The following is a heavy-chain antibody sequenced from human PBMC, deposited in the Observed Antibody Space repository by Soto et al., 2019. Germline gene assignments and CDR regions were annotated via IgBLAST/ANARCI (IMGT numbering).Heavy chain of an antibody. Sequence: SETLSLTCTVSGGSISSGGYYWSWIRQHPGKGLEWIGYIYYSGSTYYNPSLKSRVTISVDTSKNQFSLKLSSVTAADTAVYYCARGIFGPAAIGGNWFDPWGQGTLVTV. CDR1: GGSISSGGYY. J-gene: IGHJ5*02. V-gene: IGHV4-31*03. CDR3: ARGIFGPAAIGGNWFDP. CDR2: IYYSGST. D-gene: IGHD2-2*02.